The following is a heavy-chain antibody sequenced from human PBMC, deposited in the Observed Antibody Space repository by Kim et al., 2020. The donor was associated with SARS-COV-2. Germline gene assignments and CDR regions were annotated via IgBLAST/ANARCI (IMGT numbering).Heavy chain of an antibody. J-gene: IGHJ4*02. CDR3: VSVPPGQPRDDY. CDR2: ISWNSGSI. Sequence: GGSLRLSCAASGFTFGDYAMHWVRQAPGKGLEWVSGISWNSGSIGYADSVKGRFTISRDNAKNSLYLQMNSLRAEDTALYYCVSVPPGQPRDDYWGQGTLVTVSS. D-gene: IGHD1-1*01. CDR1: GFTFGDYA. V-gene: IGHV3-9*01.